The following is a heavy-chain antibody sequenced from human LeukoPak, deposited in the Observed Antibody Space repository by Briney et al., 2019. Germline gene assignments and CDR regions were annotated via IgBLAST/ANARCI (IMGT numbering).Heavy chain of an antibody. J-gene: IGHJ6*03. CDR2: MNPNSGNT. Sequence: ASVKVSCKASGYTFTSYDINWVRQATGQGLEWMGWMNPNSGNTGYAQKLQGRVTMTTDTSTSTAYMELRSLRSDDTAVYYCARRIAADYYYYYYMDVWGKGTTVTVSS. V-gene: IGHV1-8*01. CDR1: GYTFTSYD. D-gene: IGHD6-13*01. CDR3: ARRIAADYYYYYYMDV.